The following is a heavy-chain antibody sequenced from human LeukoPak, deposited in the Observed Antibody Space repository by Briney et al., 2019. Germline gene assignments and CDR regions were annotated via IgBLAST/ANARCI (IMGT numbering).Heavy chain of an antibody. V-gene: IGHV4-34*01. D-gene: IGHD2-2*01. CDR1: GGSFSGYY. CDR2: INHSGST. Sequence: SETLSLTCAVYGGSFSGYYWSWIRQPPGKGLEWIGEINHSGSTNYNPSLKSRVTISVDTSKNQFSLKLSSVTAADTAVYYCARKPATALDYWGQGILVTVSS. J-gene: IGHJ4*02. CDR3: ARKPATALDY.